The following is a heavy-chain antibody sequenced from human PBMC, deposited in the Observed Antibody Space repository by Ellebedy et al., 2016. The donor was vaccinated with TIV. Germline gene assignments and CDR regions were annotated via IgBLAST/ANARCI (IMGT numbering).Heavy chain of an antibody. D-gene: IGHD2-2*01. CDR2: ISYDGSNK. CDR1: GFTFSSYA. J-gene: IGHJ5*02. CDR3: ARAVVVPAAGNWFDP. V-gene: IGHV3-30-3*01. Sequence: GGSLRLSXAASGFTFSSYAMHWVRQAPGKGLEWVAVISYDGSNKYYADSVKGRFTISRDNSKNTLYLQMNSLRAEDTAVYYCARAVVVPAAGNWFDPWGQGTLVTVSS.